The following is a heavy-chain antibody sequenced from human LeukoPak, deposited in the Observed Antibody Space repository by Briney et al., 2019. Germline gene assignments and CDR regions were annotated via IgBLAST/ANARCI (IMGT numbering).Heavy chain of an antibody. D-gene: IGHD2-8*02. V-gene: IGHV4-4*09. CDR3: ARGTADHRNYGYYMDV. CDR2: IYSSGAT. J-gene: IGHJ6*03. Sequence: SETLSLACSVSGGSMNTYYWTWIRQTPGKGLEWIAYIYSSGATNYNPSLKSRVSTSMDTSNYQFSLKLNSVTAADTAIYYCARGTADHRNYGYYMDVWGNGTTVTVSS. CDR1: GGSMNTYY.